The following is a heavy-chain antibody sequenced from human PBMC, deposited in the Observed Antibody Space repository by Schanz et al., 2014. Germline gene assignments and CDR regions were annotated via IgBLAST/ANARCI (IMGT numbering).Heavy chain of an antibody. CDR2: IWSDGSTK. V-gene: IGHV3-33*08. CDR3: ARGTDWNLHY. Sequence: VQLLESGGGLVQPGESLRVSCAASGFTFNSYAMNWVRQAPGKGPEWVAVIWSDGSTKYYADSVKGRFTISRDNSKNTLYLQMNSLRAEDTAVYYCARGTDWNLHYWGQGALVTVSS. CDR1: GFTFNSYA. D-gene: IGHD1-1*01. J-gene: IGHJ4*02.